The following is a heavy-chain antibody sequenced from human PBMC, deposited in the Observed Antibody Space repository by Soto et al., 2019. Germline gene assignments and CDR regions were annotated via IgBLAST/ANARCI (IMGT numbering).Heavy chain of an antibody. D-gene: IGHD3-22*01. Sequence: TSETLSLTCTVSGGSVSSGSYYWSWIRQPPGKGLEWIGYIYYSGSTNYNPSLKSRVTISVDTSKNQFSLKLSSVTAADTAVYYCARVKWSDDSSGYYPNTPYYYGMDVWGQGTTVTVSS. V-gene: IGHV4-61*01. CDR1: GGSVSSGSYY. CDR3: ARVKWSDDSSGYYPNTPYYYGMDV. CDR2: IYYSGST. J-gene: IGHJ6*02.